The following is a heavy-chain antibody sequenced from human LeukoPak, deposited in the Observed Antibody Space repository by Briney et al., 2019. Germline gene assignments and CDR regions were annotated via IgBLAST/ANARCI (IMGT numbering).Heavy chain of an antibody. D-gene: IGHD5-12*01. CDR3: ARVTGSIVATTRSYYFDY. Sequence: SETLSLTCTVSGGSTSSGGYYWIWIRQHPGKGLEWLGYIYYSGSTYYNPSLKSRVTISVDTSKNQFSLKLSSVTAADTAVYYCARVTGSIVATTRSYYFDYWGQGTLVTVSS. V-gene: IGHV4-31*03. CDR1: GGSTSSGGYY. CDR2: IYYSGST. J-gene: IGHJ4*02.